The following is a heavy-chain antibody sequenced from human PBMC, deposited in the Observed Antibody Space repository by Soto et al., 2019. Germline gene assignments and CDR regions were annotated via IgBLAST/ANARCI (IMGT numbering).Heavy chain of an antibody. CDR2: IYYSGKC. V-gene: IGHV4-31*03. J-gene: IGHJ5*02. Sequence: QVQLQESCPGLVNASQTLSLTCTVSGGSISNGGFYWSWIRQHTGKGLEWIGYIYYSGKCLYNPSLKSGVTMAVVGSKNQFSLKLSSVTAADTAVYYSAKEIRAWGEGARVTVSS. CDR1: GGSISNGGFY. CDR3: AKEIRA.